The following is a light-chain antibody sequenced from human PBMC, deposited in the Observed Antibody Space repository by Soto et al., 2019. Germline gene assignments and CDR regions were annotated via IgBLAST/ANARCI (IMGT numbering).Light chain of an antibody. CDR3: QQTSAFPRT. CDR2: GAS. V-gene: IGKV1-12*01. CDR1: RDISNS. Sequence: DIQMTQSPSSVSASVGDRLTITCRASRDISNSLAWYQQTPGKAPKLLLRGASSLHRGVPSRFSGGGAGTEFTLTISSLPPEDFATYYCQQTSAFPRTFGQGTKVDIK. J-gene: IGKJ1*01.